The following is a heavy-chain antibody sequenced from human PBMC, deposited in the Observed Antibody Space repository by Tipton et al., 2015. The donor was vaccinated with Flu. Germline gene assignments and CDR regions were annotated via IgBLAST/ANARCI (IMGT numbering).Heavy chain of an antibody. D-gene: IGHD1-1*01. V-gene: IGHV4-30-4*01. CDR1: GGSISRGEYY. CDR3: ASENVRSGRYFDY. CDR2: IYYSGST. J-gene: IGHJ4*02. Sequence: CTGDGGSISRGEYYWSWIRQPPGKGLEWIGYIYYSGSTYYNTALKSRVTISVDTSKNQFSLKLSSVTAADTAVYYCASENVRSGRYFDYWGQGTLVTVSS.